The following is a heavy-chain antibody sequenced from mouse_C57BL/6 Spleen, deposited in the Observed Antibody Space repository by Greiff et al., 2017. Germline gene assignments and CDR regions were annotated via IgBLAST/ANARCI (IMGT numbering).Heavy chain of an antibody. CDR3: ARNIYYDYDETPWFAY. D-gene: IGHD2-4*01. CDR1: GYTFTSYW. J-gene: IGHJ3*01. Sequence: VQLQQPGAELVKPGASVKMSCKASGYTFTSYWITWVKQRPGQGLEWIGDIYPGSGSTNYNEKFKSKATLTVDTSSSTAYMQLSSLTSEDSAVYYCARNIYYDYDETPWFAYWGQGTLVTVSA. CDR2: IYPGSGST. V-gene: IGHV1-55*01.